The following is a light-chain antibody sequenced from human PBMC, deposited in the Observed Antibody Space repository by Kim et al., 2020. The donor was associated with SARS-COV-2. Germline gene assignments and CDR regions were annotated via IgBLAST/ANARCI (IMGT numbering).Light chain of an antibody. V-gene: IGKV1-13*02. CDR3: QQFNSYPPLT. Sequence: AIQLTQSPSSLSASVGDRVTITCRASQGISSALAWYQQKPGKAPKLLIYDASSLESGVPSRFSGSGSGTDFTLTISSLQPEDFATYYWQQFNSYPPLTFGGGTKVDFK. J-gene: IGKJ4*01. CDR2: DAS. CDR1: QGISSA.